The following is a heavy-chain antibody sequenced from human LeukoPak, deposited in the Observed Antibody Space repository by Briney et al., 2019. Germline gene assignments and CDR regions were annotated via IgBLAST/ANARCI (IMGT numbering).Heavy chain of an antibody. D-gene: IGHD6-19*01. CDR2: IYHTGST. CDR1: GGSVSDYY. V-gene: IGHV4-59*02. Sequence: TPSETLSLTCTISGGSVSDYYWSWIRQSPGKGLEWIGYIYHTGSTSYSPSLKSRVTISVDTSKNQFSLKLSSVTAAHTAVYYCARRGYSSGWYLGYWGQGTLVTVSS. J-gene: IGHJ4*02. CDR3: ARRGYSSGWYLGY.